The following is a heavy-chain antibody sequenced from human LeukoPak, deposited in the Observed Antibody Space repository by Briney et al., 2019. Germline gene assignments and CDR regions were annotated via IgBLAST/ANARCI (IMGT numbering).Heavy chain of an antibody. CDR3: AKDLRGYCSSTSCYGEPVPVDY. Sequence: GGSLRLSCAASGFTFSSYGMQWVRQAPGKGLEWVALILYDGSNKYYADSVKGRFTISRDNSKNTLYLQMNSLRAEDTAVYYCAKDLRGYCSSTSCYGEPVPVDYWGQGTLVTVSS. J-gene: IGHJ4*02. CDR1: GFTFSSYG. D-gene: IGHD2-2*01. V-gene: IGHV3-30*18. CDR2: ILYDGSNK.